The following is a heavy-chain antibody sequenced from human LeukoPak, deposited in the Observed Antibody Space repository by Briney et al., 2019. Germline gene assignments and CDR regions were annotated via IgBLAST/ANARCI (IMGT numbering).Heavy chain of an antibody. J-gene: IGHJ5*02. CDR2: ISTSGGTM. CDR1: YY. Sequence: YYWGWIRQAPGKGLEWVSYISTSGGTMYYADSVKGRFTISRDNAEKSLYLQMDSLRAEDTAVYYCARDARPPYYYDSTGFYKGWFDPWGQGTLVTVSS. CDR3: ARDARPPYYYDSTGFYKGWFDP. V-gene: IGHV3-11*01. D-gene: IGHD3-22*01.